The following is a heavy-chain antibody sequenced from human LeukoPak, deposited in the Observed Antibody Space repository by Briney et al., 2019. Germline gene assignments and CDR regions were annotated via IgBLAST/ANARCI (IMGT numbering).Heavy chain of an antibody. Sequence: PGGSLRLSCAASGFXFSRYWISWVRQAPGKGLEWLATIKPDGSERHYVDSVKGRFTFSRDNAKNSLYLQMNGLRAEDMAVYYCARLAAGSDYFDYWGQGTLVTVSS. CDR1: GFXFSRYW. CDR3: ARLAAGSDYFDY. CDR2: IKPDGSER. V-gene: IGHV3-7*04. D-gene: IGHD6-13*01. J-gene: IGHJ4*02.